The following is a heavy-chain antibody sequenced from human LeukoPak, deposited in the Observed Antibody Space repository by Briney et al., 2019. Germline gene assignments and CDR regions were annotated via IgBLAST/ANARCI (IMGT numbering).Heavy chain of an antibody. CDR2: ISTSGSTI. CDR3: ARGLYFSY. Sequence: GGSLRLSCAASGXTFSSYEMTWVRQAPGKGLEWVSYISTSGSTIYYADSVKGRFTISRDNAKNSLYLHMNSLRAGDTAVYYCARGLYFSYWGQGTLLTVSS. V-gene: IGHV3-48*03. CDR1: GXTFSSYE. J-gene: IGHJ4*02. D-gene: IGHD3-9*01.